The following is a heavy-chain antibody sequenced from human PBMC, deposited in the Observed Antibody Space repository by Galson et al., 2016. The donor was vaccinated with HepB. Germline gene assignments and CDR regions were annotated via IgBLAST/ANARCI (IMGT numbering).Heavy chain of an antibody. Sequence: SLRLSCAASGFTFSSYWMTWVRQAPGKGLEWVANIKEDGSVKYHVDSVQGRFTISRDNARNSVYLQMNRLRAEDTAVYYCARFWHTTKKFDPWGQGTLVTVSS. CDR3: ARFWHTTKKFDP. V-gene: IGHV3-7*01. D-gene: IGHD1-14*01. CDR2: IKEDGSVK. J-gene: IGHJ5*02. CDR1: GFTFSSYW.